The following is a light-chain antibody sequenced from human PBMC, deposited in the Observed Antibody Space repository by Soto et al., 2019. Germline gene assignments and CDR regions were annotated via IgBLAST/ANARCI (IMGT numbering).Light chain of an antibody. J-gene: IGKJ1*01. CDR1: QSTSSY. V-gene: IGKV1-5*03. Sequence: DIEMTQSPSTLSASVGDRATISCRASQSTSSYLAWYQQKPGKAPKLLIYQASSLENGVPSRFSGSGSGTEFSLAISSLQPDDFATYYCQQYSSHSTFGQGTNVDI. CDR2: QAS. CDR3: QQYSSHST.